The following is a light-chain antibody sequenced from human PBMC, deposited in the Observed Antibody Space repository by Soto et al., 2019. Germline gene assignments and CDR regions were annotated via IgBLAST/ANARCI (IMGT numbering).Light chain of an antibody. V-gene: IGKV1-5*01. CDR1: QSVSAW. CDR3: QQYSTYSLT. J-gene: IGKJ4*01. Sequence: DIQMTQSPSTLSASVGGRVTISCRASQSVSAWLAWYQQKPGNAPKLLISDASSLKSGVPSRFSGSGDGTEFTLTISSLQPEDFATYYCQQYSTYSLTVGGGTKVEIK. CDR2: DAS.